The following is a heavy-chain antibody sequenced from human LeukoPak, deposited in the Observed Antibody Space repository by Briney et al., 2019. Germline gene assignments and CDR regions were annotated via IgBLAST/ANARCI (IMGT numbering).Heavy chain of an antibody. Sequence: GGSLRLSCAASGFTFSSYWMSWVRQAPGKGLEWVANIKQDGSEKYYVDSVKGRFTISRDNAKNSLYLQMNSLRAEDTAVYYYARPLDGASKNYFDYWGQGTLVTVSS. CDR3: ARPLDGASKNYFDY. J-gene: IGHJ4*02. CDR1: GFTFSSYW. D-gene: IGHD3-10*01. V-gene: IGHV3-7*01. CDR2: IKQDGSEK.